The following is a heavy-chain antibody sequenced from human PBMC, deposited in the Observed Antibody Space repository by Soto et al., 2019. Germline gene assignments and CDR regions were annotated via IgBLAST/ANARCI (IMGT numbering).Heavy chain of an antibody. CDR3: ARDKWEMATATFDY. D-gene: IGHD1-26*01. CDR1: GGTFSSYA. Sequence: QVQLVQSGAEVKKPGSSVKVSCKASGGTFSSYAISWVRQAPGQGLEWMGGIIPIFGTANYAQKFKCRVTITADESTSKDYMELSSLRSEDTAVYYCARDKWEMATATFDYWGQGTLVTVSS. J-gene: IGHJ4*02. V-gene: IGHV1-69*12. CDR2: IIPIFGTA.